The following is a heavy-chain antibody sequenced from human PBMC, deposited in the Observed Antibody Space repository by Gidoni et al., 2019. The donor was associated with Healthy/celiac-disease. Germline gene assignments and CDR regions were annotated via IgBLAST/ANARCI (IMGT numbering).Heavy chain of an antibody. CDR2: IKQDGSEK. CDR1: GFTFSSYW. J-gene: IGHJ3*02. D-gene: IGHD6-19*01. V-gene: IGHV3-7*01. Sequence: EVQLVESGGGLVQPGGSLRLSCAASGFTFSSYWMSWVRQAPGKGLEWVANIKQDGSEKYYVDSVKGRFTISRDNAKNSLYLQMNSLRAEDTAVYYCARERVAVAAGAFDIWGQGTMDTVSS. CDR3: ARERVAVAAGAFDI.